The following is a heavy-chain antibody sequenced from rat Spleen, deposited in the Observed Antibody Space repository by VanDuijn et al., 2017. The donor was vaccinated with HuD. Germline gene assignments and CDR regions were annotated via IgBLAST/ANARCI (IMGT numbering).Heavy chain of an antibody. V-gene: IGHV5-29*01. Sequence: EVQLVESDGGLVQPGRSLKLSCAASGFNFSDYYMAWVRQAPTKGLEWVATINYDGSRTDYRDSVKGRFTISRDNAKNALYLQMNNLRSEDTAIYYCTREGYGGYRGSVAYWGQGVMVTVSS. CDR1: GFNFSDYY. CDR3: TREGYGGYRGSVAY. D-gene: IGHD1-11*01. J-gene: IGHJ2*01. CDR2: INYDGSRT.